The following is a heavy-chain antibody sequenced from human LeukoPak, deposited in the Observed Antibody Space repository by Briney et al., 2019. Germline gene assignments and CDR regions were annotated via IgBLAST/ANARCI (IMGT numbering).Heavy chain of an antibody. CDR2: ISGSGGST. J-gene: IGHJ4*02. CDR3: AKDRALAAYDFWSGYYDYDY. Sequence: GGSLRLSCAASGFTFSSYAMSWVRQAPGKGLEWVSVISGSGGSTYYADSVKGRFTISRDNSKNTLYLQMNSLRAEDTAVYYCAKDRALAAYDFWSGYYDYDYWGQGTLVTVSS. V-gene: IGHV3-23*01. D-gene: IGHD3-3*01. CDR1: GFTFSSYA.